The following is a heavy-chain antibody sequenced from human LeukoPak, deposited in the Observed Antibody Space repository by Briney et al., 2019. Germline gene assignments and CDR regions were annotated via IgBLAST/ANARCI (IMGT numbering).Heavy chain of an antibody. J-gene: IGHJ4*02. V-gene: IGHV3-73*01. D-gene: IGHD3-22*01. CDR3: TRRYFYDTSGYFQRDY. CDR2: IRSKANSYAT. CDR1: GFTFSGSA. Sequence: GGSLRLSCAASGFTFSGSAMHWVRQASGKGLEWVGRIRSKANSYATSYGVSVKGRFTISRDDSKDTAYLQMNSLKTEDTAVYYCTRRYFYDTSGYFQRDYWGQGTLVTVSS.